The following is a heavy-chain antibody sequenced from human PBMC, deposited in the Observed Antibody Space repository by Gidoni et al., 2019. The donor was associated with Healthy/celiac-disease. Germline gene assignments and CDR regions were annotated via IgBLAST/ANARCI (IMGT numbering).Heavy chain of an antibody. Sequence: QVQLVESGGGVVQLGRSLRLSCAASGFTFCSYAMHWVRQAPGKGLEWVAVISYDGSNKYYADAVKGRFTISRDNSKNTLYLQMNSLRAEDTAVYYCARDSKVVVVAATPDPLYWGQGTLVTVSS. V-gene: IGHV3-30-3*01. D-gene: IGHD2-15*01. J-gene: IGHJ4*02. CDR1: GFTFCSYA. CDR3: ARDSKVVVVAATPDPLY. CDR2: ISYDGSNK.